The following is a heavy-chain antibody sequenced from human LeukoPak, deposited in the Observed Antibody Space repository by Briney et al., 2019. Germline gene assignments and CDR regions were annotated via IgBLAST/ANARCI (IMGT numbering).Heavy chain of an antibody. J-gene: IGHJ1*01. CDR2: INHSGST. CDR3: ARAFNYDSSGYYRRVPGFQH. V-gene: IGHV4-34*01. Sequence: SETLSLTCAVYVGSFSGYYWSWIRQPPGKGLEWIGEINHSGSTNYNPSLKSRVTISVDTSKNQFSLKLSSVTAADTAVYYCARAFNYDSSGYYRRVPGFQHWGQGTLVTVSS. D-gene: IGHD3-22*01. CDR1: VGSFSGYY.